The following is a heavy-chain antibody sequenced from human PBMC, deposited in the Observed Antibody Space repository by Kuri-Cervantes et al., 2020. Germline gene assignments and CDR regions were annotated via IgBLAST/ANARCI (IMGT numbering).Heavy chain of an antibody. CDR2: ISSSGSTI. CDR3: ARDMITFGGVIVKDWYFDL. J-gene: IGHJ2*01. D-gene: IGHD3-16*02. V-gene: IGHV3-11*04. Sequence: GGSLRLSCAASGFTFSDYYMSWIRQAPGKGLEWVSYISSSGSTIYYADSVKGRFTISRDNAKNSLYLQMNSLRDEDTAVYYCARDMITFGGVIVKDWYFDLWGRGTLVTVSS. CDR1: GFTFSDYY.